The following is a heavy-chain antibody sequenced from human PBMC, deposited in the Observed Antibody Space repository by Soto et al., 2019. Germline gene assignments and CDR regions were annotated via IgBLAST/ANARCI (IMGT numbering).Heavy chain of an antibody. Sequence: QVQLVQSGAEVKKPESSVKVSCKASGGTFSSYTISWVRQAPGQGLEWMGRIIPILGIANYAQKFQGRVTITADKSTSTAYMERRSLRSEDTAVYYCARAPRMVVSDYWYFDLWGRGTLVTVSS. CDR2: IIPILGIA. D-gene: IGHD2-15*01. CDR3: ARAPRMVVSDYWYFDL. CDR1: GGTFSSYT. J-gene: IGHJ2*01. V-gene: IGHV1-69*02.